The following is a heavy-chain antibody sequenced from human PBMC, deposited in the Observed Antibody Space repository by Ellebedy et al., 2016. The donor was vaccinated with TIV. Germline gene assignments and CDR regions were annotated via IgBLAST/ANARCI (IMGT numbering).Heavy chain of an antibody. Sequence: ASVKVSCKASGYTFTSYGISWVRQAPGQGLEWMGWISAYNGNKKYAQKVQGRVTMTTDTSTRPAYMELRSLRSEDTAVYYCAREVKAAAAIQPKFDYWGQGTLVTVSS. J-gene: IGHJ4*02. CDR2: ISAYNGNK. V-gene: IGHV1-18*01. CDR1: GYTFTSYG. D-gene: IGHD2-2*02. CDR3: AREVKAAAAIQPKFDY.